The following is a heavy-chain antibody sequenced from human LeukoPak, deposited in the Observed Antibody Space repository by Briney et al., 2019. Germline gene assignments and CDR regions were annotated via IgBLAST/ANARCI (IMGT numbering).Heavy chain of an antibody. Sequence: GGSLRLSCVASGFTFKSYGMHWVRQAPGKGLEWVAVIWYDGSSKYYADSVKGRFTISRDNSKNTLYLQMSSLRAEDTAVYYCARDRRYSVGGVDYWGQGTLVTVSS. V-gene: IGHV3-33*01. D-gene: IGHD6-13*01. J-gene: IGHJ4*02. CDR3: ARDRRYSVGGVDY. CDR1: GFTFKSYG. CDR2: IWYDGSSK.